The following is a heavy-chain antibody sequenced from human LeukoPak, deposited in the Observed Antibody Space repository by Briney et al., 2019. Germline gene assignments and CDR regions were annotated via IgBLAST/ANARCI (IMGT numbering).Heavy chain of an antibody. J-gene: IGHJ3*02. D-gene: IGHD5-12*01. CDR2: IWYDGSKK. CDR1: GFNFNYYG. CDR3: ARGGFSFSAAFDI. V-gene: IGHV3-33*01. Sequence: GGSLRLFCAASGFNFNYYGMHWVRQAPGKGLEWVAVIWYDGSKKYYADSVKGRFTISRDNSKNTLYLQMNSLRVEDTAVYYCARGGFSFSAAFDIWGQGTMVTVSS.